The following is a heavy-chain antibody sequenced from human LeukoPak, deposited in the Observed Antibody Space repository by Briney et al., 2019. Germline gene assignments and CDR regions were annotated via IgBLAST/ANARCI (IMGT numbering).Heavy chain of an antibody. J-gene: IGHJ6*02. CDR1: GFTFSSYG. D-gene: IGHD3-22*01. Sequence: GGSLRLSCAASGFTFSSYGMHWVRQAPGKGLEWVAVISYDGSNKYYADSVKGRFTISGDNSKNTLYLQMNSLRAEDTAVYYCAKVYYYDSSGYYPRGYYYYGMDVWDQGTTVTVSS. V-gene: IGHV3-30*18. CDR2: ISYDGSNK. CDR3: AKVYYYDSSGYYPRGYYYYGMDV.